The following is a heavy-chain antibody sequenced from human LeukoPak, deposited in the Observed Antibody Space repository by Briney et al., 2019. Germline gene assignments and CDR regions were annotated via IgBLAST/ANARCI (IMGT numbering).Heavy chain of an antibody. J-gene: IGHJ5*02. Sequence: GSLRLSCAASGFTFSDYYMSWIRQAPGKGLEWVSYISSSGSTIYYADSVKGRFTISRDNAKNSLYLQMNSLRAEDTAVYYCARASSLKYCSSTSCYPFDPWGQGTLVTVSS. D-gene: IGHD2-2*01. CDR3: ARASSLKYCSSTSCYPFDP. CDR2: ISSSGSTI. CDR1: GFTFSDYY. V-gene: IGHV3-11*01.